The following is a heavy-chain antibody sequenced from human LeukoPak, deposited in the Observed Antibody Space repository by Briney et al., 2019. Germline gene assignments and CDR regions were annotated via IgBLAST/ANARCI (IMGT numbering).Heavy chain of an antibody. Sequence: SETLSLTCAVYGGSFSGYYWSWIRQPPGKGLEWIGEINHSGSTNYNPSLKSRVTISVDTSKNQFSLNLNSVTAADTAVYYCARREGYNSRWYRLDYWGQGTLVIVSS. V-gene: IGHV4-34*01. D-gene: IGHD6-19*01. J-gene: IGHJ4*02. CDR3: ARREGYNSRWYRLDY. CDR2: INHSGST. CDR1: GGSFSGYY.